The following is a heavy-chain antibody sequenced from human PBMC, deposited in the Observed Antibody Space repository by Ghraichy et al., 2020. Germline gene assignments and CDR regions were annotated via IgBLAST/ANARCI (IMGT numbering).Heavy chain of an antibody. CDR1: GYTFSSNW. CDR3: ASQVRGGTCSGGRCWYYYTGRDD. Sequence: GESLNISCKGSGYTFSSNWIVWVRQMPGKGPEWMGIIYPGDSDTSYNPSFQGQVTISADKSISTAYLQWSSLKASDNAMYYCASQVRGGTCSGGRCWYYYTGRDDWGEWTTVTVSS. D-gene: IGHD2-15*01. CDR2: IYPGDSDT. V-gene: IGHV5-51*01. J-gene: IGHJ6*02.